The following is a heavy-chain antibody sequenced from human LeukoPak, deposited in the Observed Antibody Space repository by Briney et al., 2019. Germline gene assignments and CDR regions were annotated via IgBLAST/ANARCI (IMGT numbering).Heavy chain of an antibody. CDR2: ISYDGSNK. CDR3: AKDLENSGSYPYFDY. D-gene: IGHD1-26*01. CDR1: GFTFSSYG. V-gene: IGHV3-30*18. J-gene: IGHJ4*02. Sequence: PGGSLRLSCAASGFTFSSYGIHWVRQAPGKGLEWVAVISYDGSNKYYADSVKGRFTISRDNSKNTLYLQMNSLRAEDTAVYYCAKDLENSGSYPYFDYWGQGTLVTVSS.